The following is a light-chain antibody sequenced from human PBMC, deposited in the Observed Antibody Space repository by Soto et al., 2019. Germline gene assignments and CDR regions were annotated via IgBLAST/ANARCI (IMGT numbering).Light chain of an antibody. CDR2: KAS. CDR1: LSISTS. Sequence: DIQMTQSPSTLSASVGDRVAITCRASLSISTSLAWYQQKPGKAPKLLIYKASTLESGVPSRFSGSGSGTEFTLTIDNLQPADFATYYCKQYSSYSWTFGQGTKVEIK. J-gene: IGKJ1*01. CDR3: KQYSSYSWT. V-gene: IGKV1-5*03.